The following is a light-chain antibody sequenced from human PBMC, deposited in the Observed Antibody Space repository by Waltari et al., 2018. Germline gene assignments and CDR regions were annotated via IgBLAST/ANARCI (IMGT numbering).Light chain of an antibody. CDR1: QAIRNE. CDR2: AAS. V-gene: IGKV1-6*01. J-gene: IGKJ1*01. CDR3: LQDSNYPRT. Sequence: AIQMTQSPSSLSASIGDRVTITCRASQAIRNELGWYQQKPGKAPNLLIYAASSLQTGVPSRFSGSGSGTDFTLTITSLQPEDFAIYYCLQDSNYPRTFGQGTKVESK.